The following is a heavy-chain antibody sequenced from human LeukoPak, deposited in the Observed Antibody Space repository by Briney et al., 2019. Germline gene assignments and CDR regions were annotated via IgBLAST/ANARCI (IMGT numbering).Heavy chain of an antibody. V-gene: IGHV4-39*01. Sequence: PETLSLTCTVSGGSISSSSYYWGWIRQPPGKGLEWIGSIYYSGSTYYNPSLKSRVTISVDTSKNQFSLKLSSVTAADTAVYYCARYGIAARQGLFDYWGQGTLVTVSS. CDR2: IYYSGST. D-gene: IGHD6-6*01. CDR3: ARYGIAARQGLFDY. CDR1: GGSISSSSYY. J-gene: IGHJ4*02.